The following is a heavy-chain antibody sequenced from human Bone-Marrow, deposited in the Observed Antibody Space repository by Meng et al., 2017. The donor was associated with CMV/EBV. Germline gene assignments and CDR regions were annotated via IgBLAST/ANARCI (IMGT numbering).Heavy chain of an antibody. J-gene: IGHJ2*01. V-gene: IGHV3-64*02. CDR1: GFTFSSYA. D-gene: IGHD1-26*01. CDR2: ISSNGGST. Sequence: GGSLRLSCAASGFTFSSYAMHWVRQAPGKGLEYVSAISSNGGSTYYADSVKGRFTISRDNSKNTLYLQMGSLRAEDMAVYYCARGWDYWYFDLWGRGTLVTVSS. CDR3: ARGWDYWYFDL.